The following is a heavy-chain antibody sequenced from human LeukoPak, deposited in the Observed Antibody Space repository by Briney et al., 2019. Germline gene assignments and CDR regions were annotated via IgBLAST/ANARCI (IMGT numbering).Heavy chain of an antibody. CDR3: ATQALYSSSRTNYFDY. J-gene: IGHJ4*02. CDR1: GGTFSSYA. CDR2: IIPIFGTA. Sequence: SVKVSCKASGGTFSSYAISWVRQAPGQGLEWMGGIIPIFGTANYAQKFQGRVTITADESTSTAYMELSSLRSEDTAVYYCATQALYSSSRTNYFDYWGQGTLVTVSS. D-gene: IGHD6-6*01. V-gene: IGHV1-69*13.